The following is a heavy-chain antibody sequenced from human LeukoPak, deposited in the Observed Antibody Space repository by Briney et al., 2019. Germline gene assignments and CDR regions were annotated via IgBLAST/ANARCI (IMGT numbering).Heavy chain of an antibody. J-gene: IGHJ4*02. CDR1: GFTFSSYS. CDR2: ISSSSSYI. Sequence: GGSLRLSCAASGFTFSSYSMNWVRQAPGKGLEWVSSISSSSSYIYYADSVKGRFTISRDNAKNSLYLQMNSLRAEDTAVYYCARDSAAGTLFDYWGQGTLVTVSS. CDR3: ARDSAAGTLFDY. V-gene: IGHV3-21*01. D-gene: IGHD6-13*01.